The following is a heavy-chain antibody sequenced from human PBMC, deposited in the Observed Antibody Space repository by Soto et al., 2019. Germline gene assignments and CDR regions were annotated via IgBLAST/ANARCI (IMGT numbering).Heavy chain of an antibody. J-gene: IGHJ4*02. CDR3: ARQTGGGCRSPGSYFAY. CDR2: IYYSGTT. CDR1: GGSISSSNYY. Sequence: SETLSLTCTVSGGSISSSNYYWGWVRQPPGKGLEWVGTIYYSGTTYYTPSLKSRVTISVDTSKNQFSLQLSSVTAADTAVYYCARQTGGGCRSPGSYFAYRGQGPLVPVSP. V-gene: IGHV4-39*01. D-gene: IGHD1-1*01.